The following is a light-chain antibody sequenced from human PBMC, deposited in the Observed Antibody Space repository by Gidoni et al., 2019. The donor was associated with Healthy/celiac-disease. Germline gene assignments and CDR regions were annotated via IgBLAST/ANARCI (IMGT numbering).Light chain of an antibody. CDR3: QQYGSSPSIT. V-gene: IGKV3-20*01. Sequence: EIVLTQSPGTLSLSPGERATLSCRARQSVSSSYLAWYQQKPGQAPRLLIYGAASRATGIPDRFSGSGSGTDFTLTISRLEPEDFAVYYCQQYGSSPSITFXXXTRLEIK. CDR1: QSVSSSY. J-gene: IGKJ5*01. CDR2: GAA.